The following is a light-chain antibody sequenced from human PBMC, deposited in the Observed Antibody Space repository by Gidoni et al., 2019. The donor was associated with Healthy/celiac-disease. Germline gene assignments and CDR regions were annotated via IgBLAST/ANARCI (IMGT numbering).Light chain of an antibody. Sequence: EIVLTQSPATLSLSPGERATLSCRASQSVSSYLAWYQQKPGQAPRLLIYDASNRATGIPARFSGSGSGADFTLTISSLEPEGFAVYYCQQRSNWPPTFXGXTKVEIK. CDR1: QSVSSY. CDR2: DAS. J-gene: IGKJ4*01. CDR3: QQRSNWPPT. V-gene: IGKV3-11*01.